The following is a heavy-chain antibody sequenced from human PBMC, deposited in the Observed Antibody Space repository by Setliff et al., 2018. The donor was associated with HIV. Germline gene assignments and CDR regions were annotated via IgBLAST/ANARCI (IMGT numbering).Heavy chain of an antibody. D-gene: IGHD5-12*01. CDR2: ISYDGSDK. V-gene: IGHV3-30*01. CDR3: ARISVASRYNSDMDV. CDR1: GFTFNGYA. Sequence: GGSLRLSCAASGFTFNGYAMHWVRQAPGKGLEWVAVISYDGSDKYYADSVKGRFTISRDNSKNTLYVQMNSLRPEDTAVYYCARISVASRYNSDMDVWGKGTTVTVSS. J-gene: IGHJ6*03.